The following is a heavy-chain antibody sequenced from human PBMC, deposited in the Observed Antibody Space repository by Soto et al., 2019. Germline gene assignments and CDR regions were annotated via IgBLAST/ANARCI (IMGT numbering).Heavy chain of an antibody. CDR1: GFSFSSYA. D-gene: IGHD1-26*01. CDR2: ISYDGSEK. V-gene: IGHV3-30-3*01. CDR3: ARDARIGTDWYFDL. J-gene: IGHJ2*01. Sequence: QVQLVESGGGVVQPGRSLRLSCAASGFSFSSYAMHWVRQAPGSGLDWVAAISYDGSEKYYADSVKGRFTISRDNSKNTRYLQMNSLRVEDTAVDYCARDARIGTDWYFDLWGRGTLVTVSS.